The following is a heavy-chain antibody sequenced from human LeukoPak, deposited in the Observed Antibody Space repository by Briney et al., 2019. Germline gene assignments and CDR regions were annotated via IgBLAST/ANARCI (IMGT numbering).Heavy chain of an antibody. J-gene: IGHJ5*02. CDR3: ARVGYYGSGSYYPWFDP. Sequence: GASVKVSCKASGYTFTSYGVTWVRQAPGQGLEWMGWISAYNGNTTYAQKLQGRVTMTTDTSTSTVHMELRSLRSDDTAVYYCARVGYYGSGSYYPWFDPWGQGTLVTVSS. V-gene: IGHV1-18*01. D-gene: IGHD3-10*01. CDR1: GYTFTSYG. CDR2: ISAYNGNT.